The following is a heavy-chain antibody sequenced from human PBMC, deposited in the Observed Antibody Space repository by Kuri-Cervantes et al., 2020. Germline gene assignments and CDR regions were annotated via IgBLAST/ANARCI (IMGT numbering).Heavy chain of an antibody. CDR2: ISYDGSNK. V-gene: IGHV3-30*04. CDR1: GFTFSSHA. CDR3: AILPEFMITFGGVIQPIDY. D-gene: IGHD3-16*02. J-gene: IGHJ4*02. Sequence: GESLKISCTVSGFTFSSHAMHWVRQAPGKGLEWVAVISYDGSNKYYADSVKGRFTISRDNSKNTLYLQMNSLRAEDTAVYYCAILPEFMITFGGVIQPIDYWGQGTLVTVSS.